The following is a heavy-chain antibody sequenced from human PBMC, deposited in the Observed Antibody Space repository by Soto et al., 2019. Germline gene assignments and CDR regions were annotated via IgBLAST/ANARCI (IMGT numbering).Heavy chain of an antibody. CDR2: INWNSGSI. J-gene: IGHJ1*01. D-gene: IGHD6-13*01. V-gene: IGHV3-9*01. CDR1: GFTFDDYA. CDR3: VKDESINWYSGHFRH. Sequence: GGSLRLSCAASGFTFDDYAMHWVRQVPGKGLEWVSGINWNSGSIGYADSVKGRFAIPRDNAKNSLHLQMNSLRAEDTAFYYCVKDESINWYSGHFRHWGQGTLVTVSS.